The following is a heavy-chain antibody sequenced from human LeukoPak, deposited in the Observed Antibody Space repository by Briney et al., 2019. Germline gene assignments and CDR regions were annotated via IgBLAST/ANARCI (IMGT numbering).Heavy chain of an antibody. CDR3: ARTPRDYYDRSGYYLGGAFDI. D-gene: IGHD3-22*01. V-gene: IGHV3-30-3*01. Sequence: GRSLRLSCAASGFTFSSYAMHWVRQAPGKGLEWVAVISYDGSNKYYADSVKGRFTISRDNSKNTLYLQMNSLRAEDTAVYYCARTPRDYYDRSGYYLGGAFDIWGQGTMVTVSS. CDR1: GFTFSSYA. CDR2: ISYDGSNK. J-gene: IGHJ3*02.